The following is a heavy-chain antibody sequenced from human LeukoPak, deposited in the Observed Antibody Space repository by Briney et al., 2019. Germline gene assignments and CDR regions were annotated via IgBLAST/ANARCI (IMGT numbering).Heavy chain of an antibody. CDR2: MSPNSGDT. D-gene: IGHD7-27*01. CDR1: GYTFTSYD. V-gene: IGHV1-8*01. J-gene: IGHJ4*02. Sequence: ASVKVSCKASGYTFTSYDFNWVRQATGQRPEWMGWMSPNSGDTGYAQKFQDRVTMTRNTSMSTAYMELSSLRSDDTAVYYCARGPPNWGYDYWGPGTLVTVSS. CDR3: ARGPPNWGYDY.